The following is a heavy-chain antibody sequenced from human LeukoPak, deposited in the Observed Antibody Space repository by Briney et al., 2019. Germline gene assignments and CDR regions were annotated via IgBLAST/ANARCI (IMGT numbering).Heavy chain of an antibody. CDR1: GFTFNNYG. Sequence: AGGSLRLSCAASGFTFNNYGMHYVRQAPGKGLEWVAVISDDGRNKIYADSVKGRFTISRDSSNNTLYLQMNSLRAEDTGVYFCAKDRETTASGTFDFRGQGTLVTVSS. V-gene: IGHV3-30*18. D-gene: IGHD6-13*01. CDR2: ISDDGRNK. J-gene: IGHJ4*02. CDR3: AKDRETTASGTFDF.